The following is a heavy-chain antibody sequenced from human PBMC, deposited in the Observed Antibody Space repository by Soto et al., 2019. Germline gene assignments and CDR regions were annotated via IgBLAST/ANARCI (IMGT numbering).Heavy chain of an antibody. D-gene: IGHD2-15*01. V-gene: IGHV4-4*02. J-gene: IGHJ6*02. Sequence: SETLSLTCAVSGASISSDNRWTWVRQPPGEGLEWIGEISQSGTTKYNPSLASRVTISVDKSKNQFSLRLTSMTAADTAVYYCAKKVPAALRLYYFFGLDVWGQGTTVTV. CDR1: GASISSDNR. CDR3: AKKVPAALRLYYFFGLDV. CDR2: ISQSGTT.